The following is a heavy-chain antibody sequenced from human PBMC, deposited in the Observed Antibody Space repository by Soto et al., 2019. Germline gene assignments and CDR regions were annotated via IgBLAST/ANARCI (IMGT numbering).Heavy chain of an antibody. V-gene: IGHV3-30-3*01. CDR3: GRDCSIYDLWTRHECVDV. CDR2: ISKDGSNK. Sequence: PGGSLRLSCAASGFIFSTYAMHWVSQAPGKGLEWVAVISKDGSNKYYADSVKGRFTISRDNSKNTQHLQLNSLRPEDTAVYYCGRDCSIYDLWTRHECVDVWGQGTTVTVSS. J-gene: IGHJ6*02. D-gene: IGHD3-3*01. CDR1: GFIFSTYA.